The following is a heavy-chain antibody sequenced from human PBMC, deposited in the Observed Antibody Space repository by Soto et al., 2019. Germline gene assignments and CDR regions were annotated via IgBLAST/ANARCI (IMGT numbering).Heavy chain of an antibody. V-gene: IGHV3-33*01. Sequence: GGSLRLSCAASGFIFSSFGMHWVRQAPGKGLEWVAHIWYDGSNTYYADSVKGRFTTSRDNSRNTVYLQMNSLRAEDTAVYHCVRDLLGSGGHFDYWGQGTPVTVSS. D-gene: IGHD7-27*01. CDR2: IWYDGSNT. CDR1: GFIFSSFG. J-gene: IGHJ4*02. CDR3: VRDLLGSGGHFDY.